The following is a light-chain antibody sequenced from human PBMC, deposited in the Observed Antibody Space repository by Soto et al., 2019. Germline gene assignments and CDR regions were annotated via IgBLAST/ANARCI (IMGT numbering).Light chain of an antibody. V-gene: IGLV2-14*03. CDR1: NSDIGGYNY. CDR2: DVA. Sequence: QSVLTQPASVSGSPGQSITISCTGTNSDIGGYNYVACYQQHLGKAPKLIIYDVAVRPSGVSNRFSGSKSGNTASLAISGLQAEDEAHYYCSSYTGASALYVFGTGTKVTVL. J-gene: IGLJ1*01. CDR3: SSYTGASALYV.